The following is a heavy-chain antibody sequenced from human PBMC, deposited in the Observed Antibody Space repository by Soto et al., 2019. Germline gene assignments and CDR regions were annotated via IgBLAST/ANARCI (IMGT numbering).Heavy chain of an antibody. J-gene: IGHJ6*02. V-gene: IGHV3-15*01. CDR3: TTDGGEYSSSSYYYGMDV. Sequence: PGGSLRLSCAASGFTFSNAWMSWVRQAPGKXLEWVGRIKSKTDGGTTDYAAPVKGRFTISRDDSKNTLYLQMNSLKTEDTAVYYCTTDGGEYSSSSYYYGMDVWGQGTTVTVSS. CDR1: GFTFSNAW. D-gene: IGHD6-6*01. CDR2: IKSKTDGGTT.